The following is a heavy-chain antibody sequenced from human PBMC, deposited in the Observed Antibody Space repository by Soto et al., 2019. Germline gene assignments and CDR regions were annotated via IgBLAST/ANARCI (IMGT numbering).Heavy chain of an antibody. Sequence: QVQLVQSGAEVKKPGSSVKVSCKASGGTFSSYAISWVRQAPGQGLEWMGGIIPIFGTANYAQKFQGRVTITADESTSTAYMELSSLRSEDTAVYYCATQRVLLCFGELLGRTNWFDPWGQGTLVTVSS. V-gene: IGHV1-69*01. CDR2: IIPIFGTA. J-gene: IGHJ5*02. CDR3: ATQRVLLCFGELLGRTNWFDP. CDR1: GGTFSSYA. D-gene: IGHD3-10*01.